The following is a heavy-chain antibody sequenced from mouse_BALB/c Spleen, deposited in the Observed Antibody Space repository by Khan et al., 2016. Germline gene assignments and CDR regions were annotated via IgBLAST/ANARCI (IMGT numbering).Heavy chain of an antibody. J-gene: IGHJ1*01. V-gene: IGHV4-1*02. CDR1: GFDFSRYW. Sequence: EVKLLESGGGLVQPGGSLKLSCAASGFDFSRYWMSWVRHSPGNGLEWIGDINPDSSTKNYTPSLNHKSIISRDNANNTRYLQISKVRAEDTALYDCASTFWYFDVWGAGTTVTVAS. CDR3: ASTFWYFDV. CDR2: INPDSSTK.